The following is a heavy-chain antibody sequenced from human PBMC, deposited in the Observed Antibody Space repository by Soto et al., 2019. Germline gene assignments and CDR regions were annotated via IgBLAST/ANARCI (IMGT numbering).Heavy chain of an antibody. D-gene: IGHD1-26*01. CDR2: IHHSGST. CDR1: GGSISSGQNF. CDR3: ARDTGTYPYYFDS. V-gene: IGHV4-30-4*08. J-gene: IGHJ4*02. Sequence: QVQLQESGPGLVKPSQTVSLTCTVSGGSISSGQNFWNWIRQSPGKGLEWIGYIHHSGSTYYSPSLKSRLTISADTSKNQISLKLNSVTAADTAVYYCARDTGTYPYYFDSWGQGTLVTVSS.